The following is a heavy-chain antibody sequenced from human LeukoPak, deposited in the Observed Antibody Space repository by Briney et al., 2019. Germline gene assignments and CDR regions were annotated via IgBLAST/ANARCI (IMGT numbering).Heavy chain of an antibody. J-gene: IGHJ4*02. D-gene: IGHD6-19*01. V-gene: IGHV3-21*01. CDR1: GFTFSSYY. Sequence: GGSLRLSCAASGFTFSSYYMSWVRQAPGKGLEWVSSISSGSSYMFYADSVRGRFTISRDNAKNSLYLQMNSLRAEDTAVYYCARDRGSGRHTFDYWGQGTLVTVSS. CDR2: ISSGSSYM. CDR3: ARDRGSGRHTFDY.